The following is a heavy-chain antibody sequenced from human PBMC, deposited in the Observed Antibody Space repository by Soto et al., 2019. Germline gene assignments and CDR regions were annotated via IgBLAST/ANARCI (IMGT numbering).Heavy chain of an antibody. D-gene: IGHD6-19*01. CDR2: MNPNSGNT. Sequence: ASVKVSCKASGYTFTSYDINWVRQATGQGLEWMGWMNPNSGNTGYAQKFQGRVTMTRNTSISTAYMELSSLRSEDTAVYYCARDRSSGWYKRGTFDPWGQGTLVTVYS. V-gene: IGHV1-8*01. CDR3: ARDRSSGWYKRGTFDP. J-gene: IGHJ5*02. CDR1: GYTFTSYD.